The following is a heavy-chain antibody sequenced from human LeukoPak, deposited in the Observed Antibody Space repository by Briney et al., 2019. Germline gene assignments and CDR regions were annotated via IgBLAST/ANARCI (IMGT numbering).Heavy chain of an antibody. J-gene: IGHJ4*02. CDR3: AKDSDSSVDY. CDR1: GFTFDDYA. V-gene: IGHV3-43*02. D-gene: IGHD6-19*01. Sequence: SGGSVRLSCAASGFTFDDYAMHWVRQAPGKRLKWASRIGGDGGSTYYSDSVKGRFTITRDNSKNSLYLQMNSLRTEDTALYYCAKDSDSSVDYWGQGTLVTVSS. CDR2: IGGDGGST.